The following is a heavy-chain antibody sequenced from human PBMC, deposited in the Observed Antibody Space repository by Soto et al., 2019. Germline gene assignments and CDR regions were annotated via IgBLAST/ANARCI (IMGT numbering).Heavy chain of an antibody. D-gene: IGHD1-1*01. V-gene: IGHV3-23*01. CDR3: ANPIPKTGTTFGF. CDR1: GFTFSNFA. CDR2: ISGSGDDT. Sequence: QLLESGGGFVQPGGSLRLSCVASGFTFSNFAMAWVRQAPGEGLEWVSAISGSGDDTFYADSMKGRFNISRDNSKDTLYPLSNSLRAEDTAVYYCANPIPKTGTTFGFWGQGTLVTVSS. J-gene: IGHJ4*02.